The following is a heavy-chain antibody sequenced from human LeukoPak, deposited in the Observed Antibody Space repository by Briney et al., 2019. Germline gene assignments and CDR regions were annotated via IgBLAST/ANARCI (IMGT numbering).Heavy chain of an antibody. CDR1: GFSFTSYW. CDR3: ARPGQLGEYTPYYFDF. CDR2: IYPADSDT. D-gene: IGHD3-16*01. V-gene: IGHV5-51*01. Sequence: GESLKISCKGSGFSFTSYWIGWVRQMPGKGLEYMGIIYPADSDTRYSPSFQGQVTISADKSISTAYLQWSSLKASDTAMYYCARPGQLGEYTPYYFDFWGQGTLVAVSS. J-gene: IGHJ4*02.